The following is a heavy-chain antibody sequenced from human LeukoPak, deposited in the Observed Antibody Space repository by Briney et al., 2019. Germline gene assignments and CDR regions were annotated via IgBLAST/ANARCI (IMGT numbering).Heavy chain of an antibody. CDR1: GGTFTNSA. V-gene: IGHV1-69*05. J-gene: IGHJ5*02. CDR3: ARDVHGDYGSGWFDP. CDR2: IMPLFGTA. Sequence: SVKISCKTSGGTFTNSAISWVRQAPGQGLEWLGGIMPLFGTAGYAQKFQGRVTITKDESTRTVYLVLTSLTSDDTAVYYCARDVHGDYGSGWFDPWGQGTLVSVSS. D-gene: IGHD4-17*01.